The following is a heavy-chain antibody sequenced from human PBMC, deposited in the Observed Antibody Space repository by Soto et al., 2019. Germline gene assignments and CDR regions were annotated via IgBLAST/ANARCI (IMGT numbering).Heavy chain of an antibody. Sequence: QVQLVQSGAEVKKPGASVKVSCKASGYTFFNYGISWVRQAPGQGLEWMGWISAYNGNRNYAGKFQGKATMTTEKSTSTAYMELRSLRSDDTAVYYCARDGITLAGSFDYWGQGTLVTVSS. CDR2: ISAYNGNR. CDR1: GYTFFNYG. D-gene: IGHD6-19*01. J-gene: IGHJ4*02. V-gene: IGHV1-18*01. CDR3: ARDGITLAGSFDY.